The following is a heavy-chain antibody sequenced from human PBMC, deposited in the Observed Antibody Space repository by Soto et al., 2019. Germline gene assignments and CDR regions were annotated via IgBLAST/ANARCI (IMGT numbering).Heavy chain of an antibody. D-gene: IGHD3-10*01. CDR1: GFTFSSYA. V-gene: IGHV3-23*01. CDR3: EVLWFGELVFDY. CDR2: ISGSGGST. J-gene: IGHJ4*02. Sequence: GGSLRLSCAASGFTFSSYAMSWVRQAPGKGLEWVSAISGSGGSTYYADSVKGRFTISRDNSKNTLYLQMNSLRAEDTAVYYCEVLWFGELVFDYWGQGTLVTVSS.